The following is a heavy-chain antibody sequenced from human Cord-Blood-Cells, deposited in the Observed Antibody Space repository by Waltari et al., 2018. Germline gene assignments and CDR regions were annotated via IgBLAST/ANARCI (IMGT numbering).Heavy chain of an antibody. Sequence: QVQLVQSGAEVKKPGASVKVSCKASGYTFTGYYMHWVRQAPGQGLEWMGWINPNSGSTNYAQKFQGRVTMTRDTSISTAYMELSRLRSDDTAVNYCARDRELGIWYFDLWGRGTLVTVSS. CDR3: ARDRELGIWYFDL. CDR1: GYTFTGYY. V-gene: IGHV1-2*02. D-gene: IGHD7-27*01. J-gene: IGHJ2*01. CDR2: INPNSGST.